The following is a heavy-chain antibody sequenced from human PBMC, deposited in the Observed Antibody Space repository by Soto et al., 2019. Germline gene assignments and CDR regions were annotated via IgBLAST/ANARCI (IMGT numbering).Heavy chain of an antibody. CDR3: FFFQAEDGIRDTVPVSAFLLNRSSDL. CDR2: IWYDGSSK. V-gene: IGHV3-33*01. Sequence: PGKGLEWVSVIWYDGSSKYYADSVKGRFTISRDNSKNTLYLQMNSLRAEDTVVYYCFFFQAEDGIRDTVPVSAFLLNRSSDL. J-gene: IGHJ2*01. D-gene: IGHD2-15*01.